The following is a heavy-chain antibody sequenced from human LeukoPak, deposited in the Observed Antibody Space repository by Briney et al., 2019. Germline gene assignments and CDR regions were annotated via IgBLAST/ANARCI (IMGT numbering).Heavy chain of an antibody. V-gene: IGHV4-34*01. CDR1: GGSFSGYY. CDR3: ARVKGHSSGWYKKARRFDP. CDR2: INHSGST. D-gene: IGHD6-19*01. Sequence: SETLSLTCAVYGGSFSGYYWSWIRQPPGKGLEWIGEINHSGSTNYNPSLKSRVTISVDTSKNQFSLKLSSVTAADTAVYYCARVKGHSSGWYKKARRFDPWGQGTLVTVSS. J-gene: IGHJ5*02.